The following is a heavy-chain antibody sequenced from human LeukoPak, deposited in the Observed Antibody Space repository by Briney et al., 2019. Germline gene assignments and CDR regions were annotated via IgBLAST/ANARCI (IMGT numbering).Heavy chain of an antibody. CDR2: ISGSGGST. D-gene: IGHD1-26*01. CDR3: AKVGRGASTGDDY. V-gene: IGHV3-23*01. CDR1: GGTFSSYA. Sequence: SCKASGGTFSSYAMSWVRQAPGKGLEWVSAISGSGGSTYYADSVKGRFTISRDNSKNTLYLQMNSLRAEDTAVYYCAKVGRGASTGDDYWGQGTLVTVSS. J-gene: IGHJ4*02.